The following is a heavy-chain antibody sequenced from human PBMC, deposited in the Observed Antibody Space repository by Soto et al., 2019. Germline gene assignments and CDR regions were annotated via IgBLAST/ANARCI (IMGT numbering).Heavy chain of an antibody. CDR1: GYTFNTYY. CDR3: ARGGHIAVVTASFDY. CDR2: IHPSGGGT. Sequence: QVQLVQSGAEVRKPGASVKVSCKPSGYTFNTYYLHWLRQAPGQALEWMGVIHPSGGGTTYAQKFLGGVTVPRDTSTTTVFMELSSLRSDDTAVYYCARGGHIAVVTASFDYWGQGTLVTVSS. J-gene: IGHJ4*02. V-gene: IGHV1-46*02. D-gene: IGHD2-21*02.